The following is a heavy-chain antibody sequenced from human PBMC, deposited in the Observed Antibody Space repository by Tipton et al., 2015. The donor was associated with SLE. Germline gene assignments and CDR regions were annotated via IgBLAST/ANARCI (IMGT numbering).Heavy chain of an antibody. D-gene: IGHD5-18*01. V-gene: IGHV4-39*07. J-gene: IGHJ6*02. CDR1: GGSISSTNYC. CDR3: ARISVDTTMAQRVDYGMDV. CDR2: ICEYGNT. Sequence: GLVKPSETLSLTCTVSGGSISSTNYCWGWIRQPPGKGLEWIGSICEYGNTHYNPSLKSRLTMSVDTPKNQFSLKLTSVTAADTAVYYCARISVDTTMAQRVDYGMDVWGQGTTVTVSS.